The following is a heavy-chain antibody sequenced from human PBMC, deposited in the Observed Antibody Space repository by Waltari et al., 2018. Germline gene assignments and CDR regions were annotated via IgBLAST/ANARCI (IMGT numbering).Heavy chain of an antibody. Sequence: HVQLVESGGGVVQPGRSLRLSCAASGFIFSSPAMHWFRQAPGKGLEWVAVISYDGSDKYYADSVKGRFSISRDNSRNTLYLQMNSLRAEDTAVYYCARLFVDLFTGAHGAFDVWGQGTMVAVSS. CDR3: ARLFVDLFTGAHGAFDV. V-gene: IGHV3-30*04. D-gene: IGHD3-9*01. CDR1: GFIFSSPA. J-gene: IGHJ3*01. CDR2: ISYDGSDK.